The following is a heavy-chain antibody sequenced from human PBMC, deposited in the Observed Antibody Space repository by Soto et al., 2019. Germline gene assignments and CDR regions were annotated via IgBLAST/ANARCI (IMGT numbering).Heavy chain of an antibody. CDR2: MYYSGST. CDR1: GCSINSGGYY. D-gene: IGHD6-13*01. CDR3: ARGYRQSGYSSSWVFDY. J-gene: IGHJ4*02. Sequence: QVQLRESGPGLVKPSQTLSLTCTVSGCSINSGGYYWNWIRQHPGKGLEWIGYMYYSGSTYYNPFLRSRVIISEDPSDNHFSLKLSSVTAADTAVYFCARGYRQSGYSSSWVFDYWGQGTLVNVSS. V-gene: IGHV4-31*03.